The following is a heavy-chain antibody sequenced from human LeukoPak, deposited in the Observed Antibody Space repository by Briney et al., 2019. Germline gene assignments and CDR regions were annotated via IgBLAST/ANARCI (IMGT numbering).Heavy chain of an antibody. CDR1: GGSFSGYY. CDR2: INHSGST. V-gene: IGHV4-34*01. J-gene: IGHJ4*02. CDR3: AMRRGFWSGYFDY. D-gene: IGHD3-3*01. Sequence: SETLSLTCAVYGGSFSGYYWSWIRQPPGKGLEWIGEINHSGSTNYNPSLKSRLTISVDTSKNQFSLSLSSVTAADTAVYYCAMRRGFWSGYFDYWGQGTLVTVPS.